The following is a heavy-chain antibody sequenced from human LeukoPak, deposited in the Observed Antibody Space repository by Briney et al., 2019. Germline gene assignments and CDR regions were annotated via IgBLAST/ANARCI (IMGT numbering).Heavy chain of an antibody. D-gene: IGHD3-16*01. V-gene: IGHV4-30-2*01. Sequence: SGXXXSSGXXXXXWXRXPXXXGLXWXGYIYHSGSTYYNPSLKSRVTISVDRSKNQFSLKLSSVTAADTAVYYCARGVMYVWGSYYFDYWGQGTLVTVSS. CDR2: IYHSGST. CDR1: GXXXSSGXXX. J-gene: IGHJ4*02. CDR3: ARGVMYVWGSYYFDY.